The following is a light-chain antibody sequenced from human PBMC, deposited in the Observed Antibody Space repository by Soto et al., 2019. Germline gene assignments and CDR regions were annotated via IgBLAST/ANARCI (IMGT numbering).Light chain of an antibody. CDR1: QSVSTY. J-gene: IGKJ5*01. V-gene: IGKV3-11*01. Sequence: EIVLTQSPATLSLSPGERATLSCRASQSVSTYLGWYQQKPGQAPRLLIYDASNRATGIPARFSGSWSGTDFTLTISSREPEDFTVYYCQQRSNWITFGQGTLLEIK. CDR3: QQRSNWIT. CDR2: DAS.